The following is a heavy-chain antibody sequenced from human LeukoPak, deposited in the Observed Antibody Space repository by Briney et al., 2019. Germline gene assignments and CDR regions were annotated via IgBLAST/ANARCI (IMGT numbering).Heavy chain of an antibody. D-gene: IGHD3-22*01. J-gene: IGHJ4*02. V-gene: IGHV3-64*01. CDR1: GFTFSSYS. Sequence: GGSLRLSCAASGFTFSSYSMNWVRQAPGKGLEYVSAISSNGGSTYYANSVKGRFTISRDNSKNTLYLQMGSLRAEDMAVYYCARWSSSGSDYWGQGTLVTVSS. CDR3: ARWSSSGSDY. CDR2: ISSNGGST.